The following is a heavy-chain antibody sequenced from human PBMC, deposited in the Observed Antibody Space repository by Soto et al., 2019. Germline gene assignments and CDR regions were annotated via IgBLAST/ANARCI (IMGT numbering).Heavy chain of an antibody. CDR3: ARARKGSGSDYYYHYGMDV. Sequence: SETLSLTCTVSGGSIRNGDYYWSWIRQPPGKGLEWIGEINHSGSTNYNPSLKSRVTISVHTSKNQFSLKLGSVTAADTAVYYCARARKGSGSDYYYHYGMDVWGKGTTVTVSS. CDR2: INHSGST. J-gene: IGHJ6*04. CDR1: GGSIRNGDYY. V-gene: IGHV4-34*01. D-gene: IGHD3-3*01.